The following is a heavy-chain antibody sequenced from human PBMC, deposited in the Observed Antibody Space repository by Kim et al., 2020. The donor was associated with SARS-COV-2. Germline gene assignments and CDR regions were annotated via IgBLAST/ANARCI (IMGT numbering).Heavy chain of an antibody. CDR2: ISWNSGSI. CDR1: GFTFDDYD. V-gene: IGHV3-9*01. Sequence: GGSLRLSCAASGFTFDDYDMHWVRQAPGKGLEWVSGISWNSGSIGYADSVKGRFTISRDNAKNSLYLQMNSLRAEDTALYYCAKDMGGGATSFDYWGQGTLVTVSS. D-gene: IGHD1-26*01. CDR3: AKDMGGGATSFDY. J-gene: IGHJ4*02.